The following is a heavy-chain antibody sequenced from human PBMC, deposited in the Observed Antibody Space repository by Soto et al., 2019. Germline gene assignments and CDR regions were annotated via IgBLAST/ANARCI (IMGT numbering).Heavy chain of an antibody. V-gene: IGHV4-31*02. Sequence: VQLVESGGGLIQPGGSLRLSCAASGFTVSSNYMSWVRQHPGKGLEWIGYIYYSGSTYYNPSLKSRVTISVDTSKNQFSLKLSSVTAADTAVYYCARVIDIVATGGNAFDIWGQGTMVTVSS. CDR1: GFTVSSNY. CDR2: IYYSGST. D-gene: IGHD5-12*01. CDR3: ARVIDIVATGGNAFDI. J-gene: IGHJ3*02.